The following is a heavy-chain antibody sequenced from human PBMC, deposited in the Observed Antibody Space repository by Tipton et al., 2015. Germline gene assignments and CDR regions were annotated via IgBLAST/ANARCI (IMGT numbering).Heavy chain of an antibody. J-gene: IGHJ4*02. CDR3: AKEPPRGTSASCCDY. Sequence: SLRLSCTASGFIFSNYAMAWVRQAPKGLEWVSAVSSGGDNTYYADSVQGRFTISRDNSRNTLRLQMTNLRAEDTAVYYCAKEPPRGTSASCCDYWGQGTLVTVSS. CDR1: GFIFSNYA. D-gene: IGHD1-26*01. V-gene: IGHV3-23*01. CDR2: VSSGGDNT.